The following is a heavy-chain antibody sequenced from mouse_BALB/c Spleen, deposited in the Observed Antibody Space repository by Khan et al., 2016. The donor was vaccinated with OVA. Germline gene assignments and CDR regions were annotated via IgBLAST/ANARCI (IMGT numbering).Heavy chain of an antibody. CDR3: ARPPYFSYVMVY. V-gene: IGHV9-3-1*01. CDR1: GYTFTNYG. Sequence: QIQLMQSGPELKKPGETVKISCKASGYTFTNYGMNWVKQAPGKGLKWMGWINTYTGEPTYADDFKGRFAFSLETSASTAYLQINNPKNEDTATYFCARPPYFSYVMVYWGQGTSVTVSS. D-gene: IGHD2-10*01. CDR2: INTYTGEP. J-gene: IGHJ4*01.